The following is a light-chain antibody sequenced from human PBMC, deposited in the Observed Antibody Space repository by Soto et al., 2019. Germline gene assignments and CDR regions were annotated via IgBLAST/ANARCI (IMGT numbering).Light chain of an antibody. J-gene: IGLJ1*01. V-gene: IGLV1-47*02. CDR1: RSNIGNNH. Sequence: QSVLTQPPSASGTPGQRVAISCSGSRSNIGNNHVYWYQQLPGTAPKLLIYSQNQRPAGVPARFSGSKSGTSASLAISGLRAEDEADYYCQSYDNNSDYVFGTGTKVTVL. CDR3: QSYDNNSDYV. CDR2: SQN.